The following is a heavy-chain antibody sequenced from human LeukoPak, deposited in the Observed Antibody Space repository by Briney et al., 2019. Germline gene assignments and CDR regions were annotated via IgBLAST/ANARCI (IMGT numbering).Heavy chain of an antibody. CDR3: ARAHSIASYYYGVDV. CDR2: IYYSGST. D-gene: IGHD2/OR15-2a*01. V-gene: IGHV4-39*07. CDR1: GGSISSNSYY. J-gene: IGHJ6*02. Sequence: SETLSLTCTVSGGSISSNSYYWGWIRQPPGKGLEWIGNIYYSGSTYYSPSLTSRVTVSVDTSENQFSLKLSSVTAADTAVYYCARAHSIASYYYGVDVWGQGTTVTVSS.